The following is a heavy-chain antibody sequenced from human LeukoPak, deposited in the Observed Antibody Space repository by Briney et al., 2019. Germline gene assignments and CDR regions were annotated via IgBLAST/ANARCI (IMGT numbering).Heavy chain of an antibody. J-gene: IGHJ4*02. CDR2: IYSSGST. V-gene: IGHV4-4*07. CDR3: AREHPVAIAADY. Sequence: KPSETLSLTCTVSGGSISGYYWRWVRQPAGKALESIGRIYSSGSTNYNPSLKSRATMSVDTSKNQFSLKLSSVTAADTAVYYCAREHPVAIAADYWGQGTLVTVSS. D-gene: IGHD5-12*01. CDR1: GGSISGYY.